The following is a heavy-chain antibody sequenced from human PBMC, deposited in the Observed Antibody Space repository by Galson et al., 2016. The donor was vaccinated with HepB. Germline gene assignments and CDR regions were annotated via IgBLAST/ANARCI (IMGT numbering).Heavy chain of an antibody. D-gene: IGHD3-9*01. J-gene: IGHJ5*02. V-gene: IGHV4-30-2*05. CDR2: IYQSGTS. Sequence: TLSLTCAVSGGSISSGGFSWSWIRQPPGKGLEWIGNIYQSGTSYHNPSLRGRVIISIDAATNQFSLKLSSVTAADTAVYYCARDDIMTKGWFDPWGQGILVTVSS. CDR3: ARDDIMTKGWFDP. CDR1: GGSISSGGFS.